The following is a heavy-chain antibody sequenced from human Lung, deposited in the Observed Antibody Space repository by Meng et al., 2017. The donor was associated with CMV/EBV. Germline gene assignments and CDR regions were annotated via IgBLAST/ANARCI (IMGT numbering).Heavy chain of an antibody. D-gene: IGHD2-21*02. Sequence: QVQLQESGPGLVKASGNLSLPCAVSGGSLSSRTWWSWVRQPPGKGLEWIGEIYHSGSTNYNPSLKSRVTISVDESKNQFSLRLSSVSAADTAVYYCARVGAYCGGDCYHPRWGQGTLVTVSS. CDR1: GGSLSSRTW. J-gene: IGHJ4*02. CDR2: IYHSGST. CDR3: ARVGAYCGGDCYHPR. V-gene: IGHV4-4*02.